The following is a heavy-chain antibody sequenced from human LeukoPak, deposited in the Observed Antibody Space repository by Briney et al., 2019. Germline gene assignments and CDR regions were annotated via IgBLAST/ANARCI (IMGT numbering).Heavy chain of an antibody. J-gene: IGHJ6*03. V-gene: IGHV3-21*01. Sequence: GGSLSLSCAASGFTFSSYSMNWVRQAPGKGLEWVSSISSSSSYIYYADSVKGRFTISRDNAKNSLYLQMNSLRAEDTAVYYCARDVRPEAAAEGYYYYYYMDVGGKGTTVTVSS. CDR3: ARDVRPEAAAEGYYYYYYMDV. CDR1: GFTFSSYS. CDR2: ISSSSSYI. D-gene: IGHD6-13*01.